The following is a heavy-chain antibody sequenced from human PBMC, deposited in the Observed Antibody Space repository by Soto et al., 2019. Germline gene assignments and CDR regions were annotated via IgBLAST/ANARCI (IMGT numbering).Heavy chain of an antibody. Sequence: QVQLVQSGAEVRKPGSSVKVSCTASGGSLRNSVISWVRQAPAQRLEWMGGVIPMLGTANYAQKFQGRVTMTADEAPRTALMALTRLRPVDTGLNFCARLGHPDHRGPGTMVIVAS. CDR3: ARLGHPDH. J-gene: IGHJ4*02. V-gene: IGHV1-69*01. CDR2: VIPMLGTA. CDR1: GGSLRNSV.